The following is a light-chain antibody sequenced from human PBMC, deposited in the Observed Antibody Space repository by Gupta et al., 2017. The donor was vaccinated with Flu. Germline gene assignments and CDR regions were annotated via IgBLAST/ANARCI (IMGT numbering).Light chain of an antibody. CDR1: NSNIGSNY. Sequence: QSVLTQPPSASGTPGQRVTISCSGRNSNIGSNYVYWYQQLPGTAPKLLIYRNNQRPSGVPDRFSGSKSGTSASLAISGLRSEDEADYYCAAWDDSLSGRVFGGGTKLTVL. J-gene: IGLJ3*02. CDR3: AAWDDSLSGRV. CDR2: RNN. V-gene: IGLV1-47*01.